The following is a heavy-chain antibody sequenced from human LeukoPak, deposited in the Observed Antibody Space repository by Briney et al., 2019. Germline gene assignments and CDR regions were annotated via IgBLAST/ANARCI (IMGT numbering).Heavy chain of an antibody. Sequence: GGSLRLSCEASGFTSRTYGMHWVRQAPGKGLEWVALMSYDGSNKDYTDSVKGRFTISRDNSKNTLYLQMNSLRTDDTAVYYCAKDLLRATGNGGYYMDVWGKGTTVTVSS. D-gene: IGHD5-12*01. CDR2: MSYDGSNK. CDR1: GFTSRTYG. J-gene: IGHJ6*03. CDR3: AKDLLRATGNGGYYMDV. V-gene: IGHV3-30*18.